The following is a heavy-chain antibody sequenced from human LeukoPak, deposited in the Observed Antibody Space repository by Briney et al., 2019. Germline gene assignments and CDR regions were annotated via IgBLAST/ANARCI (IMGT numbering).Heavy chain of an antibody. CDR1: GFTFTSYA. Sequence: GGSLRLSCAASGFTFTSYAMSWVRQAPGKGLKWVSSISDSGDITYYADSVKGRFTISRDNSKNTLYVQMNSLRVEDTAVYYCAKDRRGGSYYAATFDIWGQGTMVTVSS. CDR2: ISDSGDIT. V-gene: IGHV3-23*01. CDR3: AKDRRGGSYYAATFDI. D-gene: IGHD1-26*01. J-gene: IGHJ3*02.